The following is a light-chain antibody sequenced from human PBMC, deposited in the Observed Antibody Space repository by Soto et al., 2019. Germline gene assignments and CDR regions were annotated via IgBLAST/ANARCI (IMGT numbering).Light chain of an antibody. CDR3: QQYGTLPTT. CDR1: HSVSGTY. Sequence: EIVLTQSPGTLSLSIGERATLSCRASHSVSGTYLAWYQQTPGQAPRLLIYAASSRATGIPDRFSGSGSGTDFTLTISRLEPEDFTVYYCQQYGTLPTTFGPGTKVDI. V-gene: IGKV3-20*01. J-gene: IGKJ3*01. CDR2: AAS.